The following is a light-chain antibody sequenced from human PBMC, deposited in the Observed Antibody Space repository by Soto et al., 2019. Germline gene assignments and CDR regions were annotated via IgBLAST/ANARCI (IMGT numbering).Light chain of an antibody. V-gene: IGKV3-20*01. J-gene: IGKJ5*01. CDR2: GAS. CDR1: QNVSSSY. CDR3: QQYGSSPPIT. Sequence: EIMLTQSPGTLSLSPGERATLSCRASQNVSSSYLAWYQQKPGQAPRLLIYGASSRATGIPDRFSGSGSGTDFTLTISRLEPEDFAVYYCQQYGSSPPITFGQGTRLEIK.